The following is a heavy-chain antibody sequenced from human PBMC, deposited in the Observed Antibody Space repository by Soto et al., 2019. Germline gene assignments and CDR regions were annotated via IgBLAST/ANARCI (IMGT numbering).Heavy chain of an antibody. Sequence: QVQLVQSGAEVKKPGASVKVSCKASGYTFTSYAMHWVRQAPGQRLEWMGWINAGNGNTKYSQKFQGRVTITRDTSASTAYMELSSLRSEDTAVYYCAISVGSWGVITQIDYWGQGTLVTVSS. CDR1: GYTFTSYA. V-gene: IGHV1-3*01. J-gene: IGHJ4*02. CDR3: AISVGSWGVITQIDY. D-gene: IGHD3-10*01. CDR2: INAGNGNT.